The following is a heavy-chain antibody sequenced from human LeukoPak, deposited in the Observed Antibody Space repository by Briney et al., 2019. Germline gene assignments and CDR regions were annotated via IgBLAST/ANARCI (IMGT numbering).Heavy chain of an antibody. CDR1: GFNFSNYW. CDR2: IKEDGSEK. Sequence: GGSLRLSCAASGFNFSNYWMSWVRQAPGKGLEWVANIKEDGSEKDYVDSVKGRFTISRDNAKNSLYLQMNSLRAEDTAIYYCARDWGAAGLWDYWGQGTLVTVSS. V-gene: IGHV3-7*05. J-gene: IGHJ4*02. CDR3: ARDWGAAGLWDY. D-gene: IGHD6-13*01.